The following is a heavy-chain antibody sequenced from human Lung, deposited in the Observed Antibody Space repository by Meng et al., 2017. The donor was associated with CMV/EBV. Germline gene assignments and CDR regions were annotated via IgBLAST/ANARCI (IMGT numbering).Heavy chain of an antibody. CDR1: GFTFSSYA. D-gene: IGHD3-10*01. Sequence: GESLKISCAASGFTFSSYAMSWVRQAPGKGLEWVSAISGSGGSTYYADSVKGRFTISRDNSKNTLYLQMNSLRAEDTAVYYCAKRLGGLLSSDADLGYWGPGNLV. CDR3: AKRLGGLLSSDADLGY. J-gene: IGHJ4*02. CDR2: ISGSGGST. V-gene: IGHV3-23*01.